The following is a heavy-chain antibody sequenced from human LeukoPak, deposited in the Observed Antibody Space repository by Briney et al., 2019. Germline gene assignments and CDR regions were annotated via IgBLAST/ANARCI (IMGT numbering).Heavy chain of an antibody. CDR3: AREAGHISGGTYYYYGMDV. V-gene: IGHV4-61*01. J-gene: IGHJ6*02. D-gene: IGHD2-15*01. CDR1: GGSVSSGSFY. Sequence: NPSETLSLTCTVSGGSVSSGSFYWSWIRQPPGKGLEWIGYIYYSGSTNSNPSLKSRVTISLDTSKNQFSLKLSSVTAADTAVYYCAREAGHISGGTYYYYGMDVWGQGTTVTVSS. CDR2: IYYSGST.